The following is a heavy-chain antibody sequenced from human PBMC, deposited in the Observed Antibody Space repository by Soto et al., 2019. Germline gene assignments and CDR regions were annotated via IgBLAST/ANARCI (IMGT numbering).Heavy chain of an antibody. CDR2: IIPILGIA. CDR3: AKNSWVVVASDWFDP. Sequence: QVQLVQSGAEVKKPGSSVKVSCKASGGTFSSYTISWVRQAPGQGLEWMGRIIPILGIANYAQKFQGRVTITADKSTSKAYRGLSSLRSEDTAVYYGAKNSWVVVASDWFDPWAREPWSPSPQ. J-gene: IGHJ5*02. D-gene: IGHD3-22*01. V-gene: IGHV1-69*02. CDR1: GGTFSSYT.